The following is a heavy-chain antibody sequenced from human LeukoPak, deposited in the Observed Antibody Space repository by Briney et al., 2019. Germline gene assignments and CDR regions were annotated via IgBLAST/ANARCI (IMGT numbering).Heavy chain of an antibody. CDR2: IRYDGSNK. CDR3: AKDPSLYYYGSGSLDY. Sequence: GGSLRLSCAASGFTFSSYGMHWVRQAPGKGLAWVAFIRYDGSNKYYADSVKGRFTISRDNSKNTLYLQMNSLRAEDTAVYYCAKDPSLYYYGSGSLDYWGQGTLVTVSS. V-gene: IGHV3-30*02. CDR1: GFTFSSYG. D-gene: IGHD3-10*01. J-gene: IGHJ4*02.